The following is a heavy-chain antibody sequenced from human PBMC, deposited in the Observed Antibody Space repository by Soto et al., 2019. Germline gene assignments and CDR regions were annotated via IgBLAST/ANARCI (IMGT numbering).Heavy chain of an antibody. J-gene: IGHJ4*02. CDR3: ARDRDDYGSGNYYNRIDF. V-gene: IGHV1-69*01. D-gene: IGHD3-10*01. CDR2: IIPIFGTP. CDR1: GGIFSTYA. Sequence: QVQLVQSGAEVKKPGSSVKVSCKASGGIFSTYAISWLRQAPGQGLEWMGGIIPIFGTPNYAQRFQGRVTNTADESTTTSYMELSRLKSEDTAVYYCARDRDDYGSGNYYNRIDFWGQRTLVTVSS.